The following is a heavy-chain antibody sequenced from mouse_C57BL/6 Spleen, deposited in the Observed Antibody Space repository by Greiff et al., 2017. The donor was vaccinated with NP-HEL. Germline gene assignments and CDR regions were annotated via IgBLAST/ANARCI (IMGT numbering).Heavy chain of an antibody. CDR3: ARSEYYGGFAY. CDR1: GYTFTSYW. CDR2: IHPNSGST. V-gene: IGHV1-64*01. D-gene: IGHD1-1*01. Sequence: QVQLKQPGAELVKPGASVKLSCKASGYTFTSYWMHWVKQRPGQGLEWIGMIHPNSGSTNYNEKFKSKATLTVDKSSSTAYMQLSSLTSEDSAVYYCARSEYYGGFAYWGQGTLVTVSA. J-gene: IGHJ3*01.